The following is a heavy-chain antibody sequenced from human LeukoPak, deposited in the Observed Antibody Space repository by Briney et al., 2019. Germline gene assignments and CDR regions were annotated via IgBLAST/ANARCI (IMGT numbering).Heavy chain of an antibody. CDR2: VYDTGST. J-gene: IGHJ4*02. CDR3: ARHRRQDYYDSSRSLDH. D-gene: IGHD3-22*01. CDR1: GGYITNYY. V-gene: IGHV4-59*08. Sequence: SEALSLTCTVSGGYITNYYWSWIRQPPGKGLEWIGYVYDTGSTNYNPSLKSRVTISLGTSKNHFSLGLTSVTAADTAVYYCARHRRQDYYDSSRSLDHWGQGTLVTVSS.